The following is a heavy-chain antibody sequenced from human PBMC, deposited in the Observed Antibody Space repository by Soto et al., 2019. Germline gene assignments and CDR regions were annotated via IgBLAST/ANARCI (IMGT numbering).Heavy chain of an antibody. V-gene: IGHV1-18*01. CDR2: ISAHNGNT. J-gene: IGHJ4*02. CDR1: GYAFTTYG. D-gene: IGHD1-1*01. CDR3: ARGRYGDY. Sequence: QVHLVQSGAEVKKPGASVKVSCQASGYAFTTYGITWVRQSPGQGLAWMGWISAHNGNTNYAQKLQGRVTVTRDTSTSTAYMELRSLRSDDTAVYYCARGRYGDYWGQGALVTVSS.